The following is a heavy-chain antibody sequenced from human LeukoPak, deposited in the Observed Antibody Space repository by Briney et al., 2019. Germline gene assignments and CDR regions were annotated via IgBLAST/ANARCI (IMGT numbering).Heavy chain of an antibody. CDR3: ARDPYSGTYGNTYYYYMDV. J-gene: IGHJ6*03. CDR1: GFTFSSYS. D-gene: IGHD1-26*01. V-gene: IGHV3-21*01. Sequence: GGSLRLSCAASGFTFSSYSMNWVRQTPGKGLEWISSITTSSTYTFYADSVKGRFTISRDNARNSLYLQMNSLRVEDTAVYYCARDPYSGTYGNTYYYYMDVWGKGTTVTISS. CDR2: ITTSSTYT.